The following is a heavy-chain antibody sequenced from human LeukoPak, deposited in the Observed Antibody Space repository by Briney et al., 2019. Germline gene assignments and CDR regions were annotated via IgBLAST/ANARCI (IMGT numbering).Heavy chain of an antibody. CDR2: INHSGST. Sequence: SETLSLTCAVYGGSFSGYYWSWIRQPPGKELEWIGEINHSGSTNYNPSLKSRVTISVDTSKNQFSLKLSSVTAADTAVYYCARGGEWEPTSSWGQGTLVTVSS. V-gene: IGHV4-34*01. D-gene: IGHD1-26*01. J-gene: IGHJ5*02. CDR1: GGSFSGYY. CDR3: ARGGEWEPTSS.